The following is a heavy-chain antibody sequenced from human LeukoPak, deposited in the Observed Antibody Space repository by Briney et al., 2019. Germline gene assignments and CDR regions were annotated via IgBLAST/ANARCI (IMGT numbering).Heavy chain of an antibody. V-gene: IGHV3-53*01. CDR3: MRDSAF. CDR2: IYGGGNT. J-gene: IGHJ4*02. Sequence: QPGGSLRLSCAASGFTFSSYEMNWVRQTPGKGLEWVSVIYGGGNTYYADSVKGRFTISRDNSKNTVFLQMNSLRAEDTAVYYCMRDSAFWGQGTLVTVSS. CDR1: GFTFSSYE.